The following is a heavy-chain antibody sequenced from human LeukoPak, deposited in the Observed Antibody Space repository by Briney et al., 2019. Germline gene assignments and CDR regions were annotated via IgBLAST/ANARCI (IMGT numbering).Heavy chain of an antibody. D-gene: IGHD3-22*01. CDR1: GFTFSSYA. CDR3: ASSMYNYDSRYGY. J-gene: IGHJ4*02. V-gene: IGHV3-30-3*01. CDR2: ISYDGSNK. Sequence: GGSLRLSCAASGFTFSSYAMHWVRQAPGKGLEWVAVISYDGSNKYYADSVKGRFTISRDNSKNTLYLQMNSLRAEDTAVYYCASSMYNYDSRYGYWGQGTLVTVSS.